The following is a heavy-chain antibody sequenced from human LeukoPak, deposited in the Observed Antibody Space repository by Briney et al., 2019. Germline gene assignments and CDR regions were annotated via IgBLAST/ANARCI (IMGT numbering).Heavy chain of an antibody. V-gene: IGHV1-69*05. CDR3: ARAHYYGSGSYYIPN. Sequence: SVKVSCKASGGTFSSYAISWVRQAPGQGLEWMGRIIPIFGTANYAQKFQGRVTITTDESTSTAYMELGSLRSEDTAVYYCARAHYYGSGSYYIPNWGQGTLVTVSS. D-gene: IGHD3-10*01. CDR2: IIPIFGTA. CDR1: GGTFSSYA. J-gene: IGHJ4*02.